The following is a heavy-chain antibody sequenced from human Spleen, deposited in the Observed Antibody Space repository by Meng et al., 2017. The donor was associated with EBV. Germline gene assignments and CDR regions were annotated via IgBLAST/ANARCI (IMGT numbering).Heavy chain of an antibody. J-gene: IGHJ4*02. D-gene: IGHD3-10*01. CDR3: ASESGRGFTPDY. V-gene: IGHV1-69*01. CDR1: GGTFRSDA. Sequence: QGHVGQPGGEVKKPGSSVKVSCKTSGGTFRSDAISWVRQAPGQGLEWMGGLIPMSDAPHYAQKFQGRVTITADESTSTHYMDLSGLRSEDTAVYYCASESGRGFTPDYWGQGTLVTVSS. CDR2: LIPMSDAP.